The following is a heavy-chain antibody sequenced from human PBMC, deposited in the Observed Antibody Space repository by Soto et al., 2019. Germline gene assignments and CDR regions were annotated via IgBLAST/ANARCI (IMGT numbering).Heavy chain of an antibody. D-gene: IGHD1-1*01. CDR3: ARTSTSGTRFDY. CDR2: VYHSGST. Sequence: QVQLQESGPGLVKPSGTLSLTCAVSGGSISTSNWWRWVRQPPGKGLEWIGEVYHSGSTNYNPSCKSRVAMSVDKSKMQLSLKLNSVTAADTALYYCARTSTSGTRFDYWGQGSLVTVSS. V-gene: IGHV4-4*02. J-gene: IGHJ4*02. CDR1: GGSISTSNW.